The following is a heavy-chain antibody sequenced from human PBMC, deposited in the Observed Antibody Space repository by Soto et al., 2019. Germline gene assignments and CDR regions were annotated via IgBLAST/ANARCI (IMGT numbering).Heavy chain of an antibody. CDR2: IYYSGST. V-gene: IGHV4-59*01. Sequence: SETLSLTCTVSGGSISSYYRSWIRQPPGKGLEWIGYIYYSGSTNYNPSLKSRVTISVDTSKNQFSLKLSSVTAADTAVYYCARGDYYYYMDVWGKGTTVTVSS. J-gene: IGHJ6*03. CDR1: GGSISSYY. CDR3: ARGDYYYYMDV.